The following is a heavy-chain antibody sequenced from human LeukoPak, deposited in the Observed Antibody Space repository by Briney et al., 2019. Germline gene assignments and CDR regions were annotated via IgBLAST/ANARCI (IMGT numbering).Heavy chain of an antibody. Sequence: PGGSLRLSCAASGFTFSSYGMHWVRQAPGKGLEWVAFIRYDGSNKYYADSVKGRFTISRDNSKNTLYLQMNSLRAEDTAVCYCAKVGYDILTGYYGLDYWGQGTLVTVSS. CDR3: AKVGYDILTGYYGLDY. D-gene: IGHD3-9*01. V-gene: IGHV3-30*02. CDR2: IRYDGSNK. CDR1: GFTFSSYG. J-gene: IGHJ4*02.